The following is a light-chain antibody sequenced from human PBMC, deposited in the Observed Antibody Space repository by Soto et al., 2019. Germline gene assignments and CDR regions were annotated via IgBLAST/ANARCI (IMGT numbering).Light chain of an antibody. CDR2: DVY. J-gene: IGKJ1*01. CDR1: QSISSTY. V-gene: IGKV3-20*01. CDR3: XQYGGSPET. Sequence: EIVLTQSPGXLSLSPGERATLSCRASQSISSTYLAWYQQKPGQAPRLLIHDVYNRATGIPDRFSGSGSGTDFTLTISRLEPXDFAXXXXXQYGGSPETFGQGTKVEIK.